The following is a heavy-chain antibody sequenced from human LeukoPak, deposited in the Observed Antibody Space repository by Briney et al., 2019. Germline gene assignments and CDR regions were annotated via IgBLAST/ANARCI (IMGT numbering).Heavy chain of an antibody. D-gene: IGHD5-12*01. CDR3: TTTVGYTGYDWGY. J-gene: IGHJ4*02. CDR2: IKSKVNGETI. V-gene: IGHV3-15*01. CDR1: GFTFSNAW. Sequence: GGSLRLSCAASGFTFSNAWLSWVRQAPEKGLEWVGRIKSKVNGETIDYAAPVKGRFTISRDDSRNTLYLQMNSLRTEDTAVYYCTTTVGYTGYDWGYWGQGTLVTVSS.